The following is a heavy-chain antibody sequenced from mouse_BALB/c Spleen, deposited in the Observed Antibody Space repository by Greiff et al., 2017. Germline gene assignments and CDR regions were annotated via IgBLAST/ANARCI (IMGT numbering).Heavy chain of an antibody. J-gene: IGHJ3*01. V-gene: IGHV5-6*01. CDR3: AGYDYGTWFAY. CDR1: GFTFSSYG. Sequence: EVQRVESGGDLVKPGGSLKLSCAASGFTFSSYGMSWVRQTPDKRLEWVATISSGGSYTYYPDSVKGRFTISRDNAKNTLYLQMSSLKSEDTAMYYCAGYDYGTWFAYWGQGTLVTVSA. D-gene: IGHD2-4*01. CDR2: ISSGGSYT.